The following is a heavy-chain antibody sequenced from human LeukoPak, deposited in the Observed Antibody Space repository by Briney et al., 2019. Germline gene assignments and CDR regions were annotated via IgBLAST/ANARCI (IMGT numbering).Heavy chain of an antibody. J-gene: IGHJ6*02. CDR1: GVSMTTYY. Sequence: SETLSLTCTVSGVSMTTYYWTWLRQPPGKGLEWIGYISYSGSTNYNPSLQSRLTISVDKSKKQFSLKLSSVTAADTAVYYCARDNLALNTLDLWGQGTTVTVSS. CDR2: ISYSGST. CDR3: ARDNLALNTLDL. D-gene: IGHD2-15*01. V-gene: IGHV4-59*01.